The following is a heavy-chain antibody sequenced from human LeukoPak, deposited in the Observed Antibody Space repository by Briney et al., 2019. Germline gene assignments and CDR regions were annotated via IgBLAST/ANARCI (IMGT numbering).Heavy chain of an antibody. D-gene: IGHD1-26*01. Sequence: PGGSLRLSCVASGFTFSSYWMAWVRQAPGKGLKWVANMKQDGSAKHYADSVKGRFSISRDNSKNSVYLQMDSLRAEDTALYHCARDNVGALDYWGHGTLVTVSS. V-gene: IGHV3-7*01. J-gene: IGHJ4*01. CDR3: ARDNVGALDY. CDR2: MKQDGSAK. CDR1: GFTFSSYW.